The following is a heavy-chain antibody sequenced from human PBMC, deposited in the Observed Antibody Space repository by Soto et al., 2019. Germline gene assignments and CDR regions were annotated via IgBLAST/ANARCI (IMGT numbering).Heavy chain of an antibody. V-gene: IGHV1-69*01. CDR3: ARKDRGYSYGDGMVLFDY. D-gene: IGHD5-18*01. Sequence: QVQLVQSGAEVKKPGSSVKVSCKASGGTFSSYAISWVRQAPGQGLEWMGGIIPIFGTANYAQKFQGRVTIAADESTSTAYMELSSLRSEDTAVYYCARKDRGYSYGDGMVLFDYWGQGTLVTVSS. CDR2: IIPIFGTA. J-gene: IGHJ4*02. CDR1: GGTFSSYA.